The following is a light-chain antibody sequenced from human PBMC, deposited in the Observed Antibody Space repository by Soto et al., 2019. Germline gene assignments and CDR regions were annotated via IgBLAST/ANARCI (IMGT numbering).Light chain of an antibody. CDR2: KAS. V-gene: IGKV1-5*03. Sequence: DIPMTQSPSTLSASVGDRVTITCRASQSISSWLAWYQQKPGKAPKLLIYKASSLESGVPSRFSGSGSGTEFTLTISSLQPDDFATYYCQQYNNWPPQWTFGQGTKVEIK. CDR1: QSISSW. CDR3: QQYNNWPPQWT. J-gene: IGKJ1*01.